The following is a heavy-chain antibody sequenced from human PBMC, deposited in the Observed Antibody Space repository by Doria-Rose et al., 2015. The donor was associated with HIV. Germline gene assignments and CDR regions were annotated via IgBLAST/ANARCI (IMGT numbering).Heavy chain of an antibody. J-gene: IGHJ4*02. Sequence: QQWGARLLKPADTLSLTCAVYGGSFSGYYWSWIRQSPGKGLEWIGEISHSGSSTYDPSLKSRVTISVDTTKNQFSLKLNSVAAAAAAIYCCARGVGGYGDYDSWGQGTLVTVST. CDR1: GGSFSGYY. D-gene: IGHD2-21*01. CDR2: ISHSGSS. V-gene: IGHV4-34*01. CDR3: ARGVGGYGDYDS.